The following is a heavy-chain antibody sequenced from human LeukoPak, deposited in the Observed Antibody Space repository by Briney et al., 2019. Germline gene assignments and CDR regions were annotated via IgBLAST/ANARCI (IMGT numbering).Heavy chain of an antibody. CDR1: GFTFSDSA. CDR2: IRGKTNSYAT. J-gene: IGHJ4*02. CDR3: TGGSGWYSPDY. V-gene: IGHV3-73*01. Sequence: GGSLRLSCAASGFTFSDSAMNWVRQASGKRLEWVGHIRGKTNSYATAYAASVRGRFTISRDDSKNTAYLQMNSLKTEDTAVYYCTGGSGWYSPDYWGQGTLVTVSS. D-gene: IGHD6-19*01.